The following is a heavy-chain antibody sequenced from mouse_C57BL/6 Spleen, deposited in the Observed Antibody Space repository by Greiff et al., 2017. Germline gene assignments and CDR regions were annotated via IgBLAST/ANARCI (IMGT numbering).Heavy chain of an antibody. J-gene: IGHJ4*01. Sequence: QVQLQQSGAELVKPGASVKISCKASGYTFTGYYINWVKQRPGQGLGWIGKLDPGGGSTYYNQKFKGRAPLTADKSSNTAYMQLSSLTSEDAAVYFCARADETGYSMDYWGQGTTVTVSS. CDR2: LDPGGGST. CDR3: ARADETGYSMDY. CDR1: GYTFTGYY. V-gene: IGHV1-77*01.